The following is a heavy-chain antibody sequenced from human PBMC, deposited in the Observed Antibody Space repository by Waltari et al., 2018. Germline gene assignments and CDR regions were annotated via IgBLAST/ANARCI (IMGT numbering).Heavy chain of an antibody. V-gene: IGHV1-69*12. CDR1: GGAFGTYA. CDR3: ARRNLGYAFDI. J-gene: IGHJ3*02. CDR2: IIPIYVAQ. Sequence: QVQLVQSGAEVKKPGSSVKVSCKASGGAFGTYAITWVRQAPGHGLEWVGGIIPIYVAQNFAQKFQGRVTFTADESTTTAYMELTRLKSEDTAIYYCARRNLGYAFDIWGQGTLVTVSS. D-gene: IGHD1-26*01.